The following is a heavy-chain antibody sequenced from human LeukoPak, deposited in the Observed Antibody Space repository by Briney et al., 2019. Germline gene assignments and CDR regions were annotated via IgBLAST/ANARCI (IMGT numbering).Heavy chain of an antibody. V-gene: IGHV3-30*02. CDR1: GFTFSSYG. J-gene: IGHJ4*02. CDR2: IRYDGSNK. D-gene: IGHD3-22*01. CDR3: ARFNYYDSSGHGY. Sequence: PGGSLRLSCAASGFTFSSYGMHWVRQAPGKGLEWVAFIRYDGSNKYYADSVKGRFTISRDNSKNTLYLQMNSLRAEDTAVYYCARFNYYDSSGHGYWGQGTLVTVSS.